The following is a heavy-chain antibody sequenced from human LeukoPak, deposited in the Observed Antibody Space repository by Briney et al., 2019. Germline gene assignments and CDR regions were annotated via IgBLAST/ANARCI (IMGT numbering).Heavy chain of an antibody. Sequence: ASVKVSCKASGSTFISYDINWVRQATGQGGEWMGWMNPNSGDTGYTQRFQGRVTITRDTSISTAYMELSSLRSEDTAVYYCARGPYGTGSHFDFRGQGTLVTVSS. V-gene: IGHV1-8*02. CDR1: GSTFISYD. J-gene: IGHJ4*02. CDR3: ARGPYGTGSHFDF. D-gene: IGHD3-10*01. CDR2: MNPNSGDT.